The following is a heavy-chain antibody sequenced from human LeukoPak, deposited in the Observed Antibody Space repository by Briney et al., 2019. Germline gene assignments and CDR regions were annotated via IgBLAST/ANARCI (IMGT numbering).Heavy chain of an antibody. CDR3: ARARGRWLQISFDY. CDR1: GGSISSYY. J-gene: IGHJ4*02. D-gene: IGHD5-24*01. Sequence: SETLSLTCTVSGGSISSYYWSWIRQPAGKGLEWIGRIYSSGSTDYNPSLKSRVTISVDTSKNQFSLKLSSVTAVDTAVYYCARARGRWLQISFDYWGQGTLVTVSS. V-gene: IGHV4-4*07. CDR2: IYSSGST.